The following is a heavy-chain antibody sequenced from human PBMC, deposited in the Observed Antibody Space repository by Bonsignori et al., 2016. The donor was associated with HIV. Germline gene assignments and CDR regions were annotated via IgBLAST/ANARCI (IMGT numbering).Heavy chain of an antibody. CDR2: ISWNSGSI. J-gene: IGHJ4*02. Sequence: WIRQPPGKGLEWVSGISWNSGSIGYADSVKGRFTISRDNAKNSLFLEMNSLRAEDTALYYCAKASVVVITLYYFDSWGQGTPVTVSS. D-gene: IGHD3-22*01. V-gene: IGHV3-9*01. CDR3: AKASVVVITLYYFDS.